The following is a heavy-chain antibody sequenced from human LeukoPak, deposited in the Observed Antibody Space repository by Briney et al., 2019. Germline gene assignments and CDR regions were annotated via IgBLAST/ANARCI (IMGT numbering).Heavy chain of an antibody. J-gene: IGHJ4*02. D-gene: IGHD4-23*01. CDR3: ARVKKENGGTTNFAY. CDR1: EFTVSSNY. V-gene: IGHV3-72*01. Sequence: GGSLRLSCAASEFTVSSNYMSWVRQAPGKGLEWVYRSRNKARSYTTSYAASVKGRFTISRDDSKKSVDLQMSSLKSEDTAVYYCARVKKENGGTTNFAYWGQGTLVTVSS. CDR2: SRNKARSYTT.